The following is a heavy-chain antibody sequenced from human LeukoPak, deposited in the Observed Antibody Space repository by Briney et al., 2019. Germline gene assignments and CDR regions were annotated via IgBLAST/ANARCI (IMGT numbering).Heavy chain of an antibody. J-gene: IGHJ4*02. CDR3: AKGSSPFDY. CDR2: ISANGCGT. CDR1: GFTFSNCA. V-gene: IGHV3-23*01. Sequence: GGSLRLSCAASGFTFSNCAMSWVRQAPVKGLEWVSAISANGCGTYYADSVKGRFTISRDNSKNTLYLQMNSLRAEDTAVYYCAKGSSPFDYWGQGTLVTVSS. D-gene: IGHD6-13*01.